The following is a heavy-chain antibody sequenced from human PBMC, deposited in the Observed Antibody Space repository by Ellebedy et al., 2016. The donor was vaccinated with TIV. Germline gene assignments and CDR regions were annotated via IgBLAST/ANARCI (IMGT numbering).Heavy chain of an antibody. D-gene: IGHD5-18*01. CDR3: ARAHKEMVTHYYAMDV. CDR2: TTGS. CDR1: GFSFSDYS. V-gene: IGHV3-69-1*01. J-gene: IGHJ6*02. Sequence: PGGSLRLSCAASGFSFSDYSMNWVRQAPGKGLEWVSSTTGSNVDSVKGRFTISRDDAKNSLYLQMNSLRAEDTAVYYCARAHKEMVTHYYAMDVWGQGTTVTVSS.